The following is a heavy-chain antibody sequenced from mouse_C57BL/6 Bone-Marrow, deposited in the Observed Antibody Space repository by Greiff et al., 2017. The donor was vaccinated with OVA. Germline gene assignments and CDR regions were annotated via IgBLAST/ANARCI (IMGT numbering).Heavy chain of an antibody. V-gene: IGHV3-6*01. Sequence: EVQVVESGPGLVKPSQSLSLTCSVTGYSITSGYYWNWIRQFPGNKLEWMGYISYDGSNNYNPSLKNRISITRDTSKNQFFLKLNSVTTEDTATYYCARGRQLRLRMDYWGQGTSVTVSS. CDR2: ISYDGSN. D-gene: IGHD3-2*02. CDR3: ARGRQLRLRMDY. CDR1: GYSITSGYY. J-gene: IGHJ4*01.